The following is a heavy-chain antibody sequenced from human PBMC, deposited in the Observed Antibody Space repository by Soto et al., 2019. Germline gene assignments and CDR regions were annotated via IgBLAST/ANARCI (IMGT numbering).Heavy chain of an antibody. V-gene: IGHV5-51*07. CDR1: GYSFTNYW. D-gene: IGHD2-21*01. CDR3: ARHDSAMAHDY. CDR2: IYPADSDT. Sequence: PGESLKISCEGFGYSFTNYWIAWVHQMPGKGLEWMGIIYPADSDTRYSPSFQGQVTISADKSTSTAYLQWRSLKASDTAMYYCARHDSAMAHDYWGQGTLVTVSS. J-gene: IGHJ4*02.